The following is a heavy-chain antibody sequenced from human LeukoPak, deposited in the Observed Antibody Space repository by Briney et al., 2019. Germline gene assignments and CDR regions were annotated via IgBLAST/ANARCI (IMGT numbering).Heavy chain of an antibody. CDR3: ARDQWSYYYYYYMDV. CDR1: GGSISSDSYY. CDR2: IYTSRST. Sequence: AQTLSLTCTVSGGSISSDSYYWRWHRQPAGPGLEWFMRIYTSRSTNYTPSLKSRVTISVDTSNNQFSLKLSSLTAADTAVYYCARDQWSYYYYYYMDVWGKGTTVTVSS. V-gene: IGHV4-61*02. D-gene: IGHD6-19*01. J-gene: IGHJ6*03.